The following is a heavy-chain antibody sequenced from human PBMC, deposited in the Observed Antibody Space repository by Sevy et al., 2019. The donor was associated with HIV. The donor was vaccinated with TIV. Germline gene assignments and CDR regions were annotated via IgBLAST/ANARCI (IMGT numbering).Heavy chain of an antibody. CDR2: ISSSSSYI. J-gene: IGHJ3*02. CDR1: GFTFSSYS. D-gene: IGHD1-26*01. CDR3: ARDAGKREAAPLGI. V-gene: IGHV3-21*01. Sequence: GGSLRLSCAASGFTFSSYSMNWVRQAPGKGLEWVSSISSSSSYIYYADSVKGRFTISRDNAKNSLYLQMNSLRAEDTAVYYCARDAGKREAAPLGIWGQGTMVTVSS.